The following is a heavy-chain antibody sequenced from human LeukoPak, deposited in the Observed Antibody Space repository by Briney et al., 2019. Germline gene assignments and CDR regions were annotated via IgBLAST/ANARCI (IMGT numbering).Heavy chain of an antibody. D-gene: IGHD3-10*01. CDR2: NSSSSSSYI. CDR3: ARAMYYYGSGIRPEADYLSD. V-gene: IGHV3-21*01. Sequence: GGSLRLSCAASGFTFSTYSMNWVRQAPGKGLEWVSSNSSSSSSYIYYADSMKGRFTISRDNAKNSLYLRMNSLRAEDTAVYYCARAMYYYGSGIRPEADYLSDWGQGTLVTVSS. CDR1: GFTFSTYS. J-gene: IGHJ4*02.